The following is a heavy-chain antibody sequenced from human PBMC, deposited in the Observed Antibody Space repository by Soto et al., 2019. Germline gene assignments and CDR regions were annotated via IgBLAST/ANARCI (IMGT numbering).Heavy chain of an antibody. Sequence: GGSLRLSCAASGFTFSTYGIHWVRQAPGKGLEWVAVIPYDGGDKFYADSVKGRFTISRDNSKNTLYLQMNSLRAEDTAVYYCARGASWGWFDPWGQGTLVTVSS. CDR2: IPYDGGDK. CDR1: GFTFSTYG. CDR3: ARGASWGWFDP. D-gene: IGHD1-26*01. J-gene: IGHJ5*02. V-gene: IGHV3-33*01.